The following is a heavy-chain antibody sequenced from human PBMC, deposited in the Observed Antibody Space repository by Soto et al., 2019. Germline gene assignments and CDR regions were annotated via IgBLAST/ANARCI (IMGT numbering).Heavy chain of an antibody. V-gene: IGHV1-3*01. CDR2: INAGNGNT. D-gene: IGHD2-21*02. CDR3: ARAWVVVTAPDY. Sequence: GASVKVSCKASGYTFTSYAMHWARQAPGQRLEWMGWINAGNGNTKYSQKFQGRVTITRDTSASTAYMELSSLRSEDTAVYYCARAWVVVTAPDYWGQGTLVTVS. J-gene: IGHJ4*02. CDR1: GYTFTSYA.